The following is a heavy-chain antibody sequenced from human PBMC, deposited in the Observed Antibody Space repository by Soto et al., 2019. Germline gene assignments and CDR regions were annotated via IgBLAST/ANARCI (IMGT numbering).Heavy chain of an antibody. D-gene: IGHD1-26*01. Sequence: QVQLVQSGAEVKKPGASVKVSCKASGYTFSNYGISWVRQAPGQGLEWMGWISAYNGNIKFAQKVQGRVTMTTDTFTSIAYMQLRSLRSDDPAVYYGARVPPGEGAAMFDLWGQGALVTVSS. CDR2: ISAYNGNI. CDR1: GYTFSNYG. J-gene: IGHJ5*02. CDR3: ARVPPGEGAAMFDL. V-gene: IGHV1-18*01.